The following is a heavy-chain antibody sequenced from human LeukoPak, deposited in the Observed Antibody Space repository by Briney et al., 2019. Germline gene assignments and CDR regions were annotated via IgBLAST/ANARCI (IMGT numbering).Heavy chain of an antibody. J-gene: IGHJ3*02. D-gene: IGHD5-18*01. CDR1: GFNFSSYT. CDR2: ISYDGSNK. CDR3: AKVDTAMGDAFDI. V-gene: IGHV3-30*04. Sequence: GGSLRLSCAASGFNFSSYTMHWVRQAPGKGREWVAVISYDGSNKYYADSVKGRFTISRDNSKNTLYLQMNSLRAEDTAVYYCAKVDTAMGDAFDIWGQGTMVTVSS.